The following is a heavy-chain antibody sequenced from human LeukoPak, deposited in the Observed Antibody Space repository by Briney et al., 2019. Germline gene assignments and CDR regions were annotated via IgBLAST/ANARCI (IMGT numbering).Heavy chain of an antibody. D-gene: IGHD3-22*01. Sequence: GGSLRLSCAASGFTFDDYAMHWVRQAPGKGLEWVSAISGSGGSTYYADSVKGRFTISRDNSKNTLYLQMNSLRAEDTAVYYCAKESYDSSGYNDYWGQGTLVTVSS. CDR3: AKESYDSSGYNDY. V-gene: IGHV3-23*01. J-gene: IGHJ4*02. CDR2: ISGSGGST. CDR1: GFTFDDYA.